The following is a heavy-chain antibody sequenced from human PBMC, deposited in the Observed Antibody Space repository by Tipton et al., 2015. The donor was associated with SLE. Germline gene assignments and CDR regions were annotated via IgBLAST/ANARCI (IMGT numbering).Heavy chain of an antibody. CDR2: IYHSGST. V-gene: IGHV4-38-2*02. CDR3: ARDGPGMMGYFDL. J-gene: IGHJ2*01. Sequence: TLSLTCTVSGYSISSGYYWGWIRQPPGKGLEWIGSIYHSGSTYYNPSLKSRVTISVDTSKNQFSLKLSSVTAADTAVYYCARDGPGMMGYFDLWGRGTLVTVSS. CDR1: GYSISSGYY. D-gene: IGHD3-10*01.